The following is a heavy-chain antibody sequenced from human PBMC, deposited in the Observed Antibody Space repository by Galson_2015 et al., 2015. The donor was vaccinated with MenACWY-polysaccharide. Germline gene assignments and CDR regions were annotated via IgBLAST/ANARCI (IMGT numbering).Heavy chain of an antibody. CDR2: MNPNSGIT. D-gene: IGHD2/OR15-2a*01. V-gene: IGHV1-8*01. CDR1: GYNFNSYD. CDR3: ARWTSRGNPDGYLDY. Sequence: SVKVSCKASGYNFNSYDINWVRQATGQGLEWMGWMNPNSGITGYARKLQGRVTMTRDTSINTAYMELSSLTSEDTAVYYCARWTSRGNPDGYLDYWGHGTQVTVSS. J-gene: IGHJ4*01.